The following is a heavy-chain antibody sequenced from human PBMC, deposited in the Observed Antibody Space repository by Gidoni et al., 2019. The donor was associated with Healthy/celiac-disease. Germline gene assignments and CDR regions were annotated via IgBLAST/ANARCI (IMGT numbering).Heavy chain of an antibody. CDR2: ISGSGGST. D-gene: IGHD1-7*01. J-gene: IGHJ4*02. V-gene: IGHV3-23*01. Sequence: EVQLLASGGVLVQPGWSLRLSCAASGFPFSSSAMSWVRQAPGKGPEWVSAISGSGGSTYYADSVKGRFTISRDNSKNTLYLQMNSLRAEDTAVYYCAKDYPSPYNWNYAVVDYWGQGTLVTVSS. CDR1: GFPFSSSA. CDR3: AKDYPSPYNWNYAVVDY.